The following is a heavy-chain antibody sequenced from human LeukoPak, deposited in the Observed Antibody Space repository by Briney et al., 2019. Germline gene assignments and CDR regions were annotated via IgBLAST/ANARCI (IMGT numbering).Heavy chain of an antibody. V-gene: IGHV3-15*01. CDR1: VFSLSNAW. J-gene: IGHJ4*02. CDR3: ANQYYYDSSGYYAY. D-gene: IGHD3-22*01. CDR2: IRTKTEGGTT. Sequence: TGGSLRLSCAASVFSLSNAWMNWVRQAPGKGLEWVGRIRTKTEGGTTDYAAPVKGRFTISRDNSKNTLYLQMNSLRAEDTAVYYCANQYYYDSSGYYAYWGQGTLVTVSS.